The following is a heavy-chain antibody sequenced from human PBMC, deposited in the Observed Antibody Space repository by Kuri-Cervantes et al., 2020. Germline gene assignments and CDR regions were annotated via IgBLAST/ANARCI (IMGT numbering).Heavy chain of an antibody. J-gene: IGHJ4*02. CDR1: GFTLSDNY. CDR3: VRTANGNYPDY. Sequence: GGSLRPSCQASGFTLSDNYMDWVRQAPGKGLEWVGRIRKKVNSYTTEYAASARGRFTISRNDSKNSLYLQMDSLRTEDTVVYYCVRTANGNYPDYWGQGTLVTVSS. CDR2: IRKKVNSYTT. D-gene: IGHD2-8*01. V-gene: IGHV3-72*01.